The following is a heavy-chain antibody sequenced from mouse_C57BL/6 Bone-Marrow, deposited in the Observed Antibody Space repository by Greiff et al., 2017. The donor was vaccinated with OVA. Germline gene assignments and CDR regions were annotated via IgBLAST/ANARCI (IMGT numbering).Heavy chain of an antibody. CDR2: INPSSGYT. Sequence: VKLQESGAELAKPGASVKLSCKASGYTFTSYWMHWVKQRPGQGLEWIGYINPSSGYTKYNQKFKDKATLTADKSSSTAYMQLSSLTYEDSAVYYCAIWLRRRAWYCDVWGTGTTVTVSS. D-gene: IGHD2-2*01. J-gene: IGHJ1*03. CDR1: GYTFTSYW. V-gene: IGHV1-7*01. CDR3: AIWLRRRAWYCDV.